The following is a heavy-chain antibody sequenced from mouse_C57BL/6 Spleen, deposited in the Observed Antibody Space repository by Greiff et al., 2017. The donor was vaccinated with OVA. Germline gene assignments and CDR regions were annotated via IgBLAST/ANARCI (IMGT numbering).Heavy chain of an antibody. CDR3: ARGRVDYDGGYAMDY. D-gene: IGHD2-4*01. Sequence: QVQLQQPGAELVMPGATVKLSCKASGYTFTSYWMHWVKQRPGQGLEWIGEIDPSDSYTNYNQRFKGKSTLTVDKSSSTAYMQLSSLTSEDSAVYYCARGRVDYDGGYAMDYWGQGTSVTVSS. CDR2: IDPSDSYT. V-gene: IGHV1-69*01. J-gene: IGHJ4*01. CDR1: GYTFTSYW.